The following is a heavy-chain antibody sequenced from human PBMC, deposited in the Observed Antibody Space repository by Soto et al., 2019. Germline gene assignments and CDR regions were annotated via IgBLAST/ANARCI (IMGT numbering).Heavy chain of an antibody. D-gene: IGHD3-22*01. CDR2: ISAYNGNT. V-gene: IGHV1-18*01. CDR3: ARERWYYEKDAFDI. J-gene: IGHJ3*02. CDR1: GYTFTRYG. Sequence: QVQLVQSGAEVKKPGASVKVSCKASGYTFTRYGISWVRQAPGQGLEWMGWISAYNGNTNYAQKLQGRVTMTTDTSTSKAYMELRSLRFDDTAVYYCARERWYYEKDAFDIWGQGTMVTVSS.